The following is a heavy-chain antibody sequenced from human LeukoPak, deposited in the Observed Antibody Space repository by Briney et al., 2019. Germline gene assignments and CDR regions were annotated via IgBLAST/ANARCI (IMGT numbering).Heavy chain of an antibody. V-gene: IGHV3-15*01. CDR2: IKSKTDGGTT. CDR3: TTQLLYEHNFDY. CDR1: GLTFNNAW. J-gene: IGHJ4*02. D-gene: IGHD2-2*02. Sequence: GRSLRLSCTASGLTFNNAWMSWGRQAPRKGLEWVGRIKSKTDGGTTDYAAPVKGRFTISRDDSENTLYLQMNSLKTEDTAVYYCTTQLLYEHNFDYWGQGTLVTVSS.